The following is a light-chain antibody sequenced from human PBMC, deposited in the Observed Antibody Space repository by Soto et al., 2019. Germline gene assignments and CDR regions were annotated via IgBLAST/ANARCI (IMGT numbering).Light chain of an antibody. CDR1: QSVSSY. V-gene: IGKV3-11*01. J-gene: IGKJ4*01. CDR3: QQRSNWPPGT. Sequence: EIVLTQSPATLSLSPGERATLSCRASQSVSSYLACYQQKPGQAPRLLIYDASNRATGIPARFSGSGSGTDFTLTISSLEREDFAVYYCQQRSNWPPGTFGGGTKVEIK. CDR2: DAS.